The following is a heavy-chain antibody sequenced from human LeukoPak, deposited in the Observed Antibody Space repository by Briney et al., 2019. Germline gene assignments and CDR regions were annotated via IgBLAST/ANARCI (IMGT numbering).Heavy chain of an antibody. V-gene: IGHV3-7*01. CDR2: MKGDGSEK. CDR3: ARPAYTAAYDL. D-gene: IGHD3-16*01. CDR1: GFTFSTYW. Sequence: PGGSLRLSCVASGFTFSTYWMTWVRQAPGKGLEWVANMKGDGSEKHYVDSVKGRFTISRDNAKSSLYLQMNNLRAEDSAVYYCARPAYTAAYDLWGQGTMVTVSS. J-gene: IGHJ3*01.